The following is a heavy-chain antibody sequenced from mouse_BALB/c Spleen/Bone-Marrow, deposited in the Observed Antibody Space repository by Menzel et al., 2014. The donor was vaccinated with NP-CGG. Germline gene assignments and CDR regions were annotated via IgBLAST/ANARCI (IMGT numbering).Heavy chain of an antibody. J-gene: IGHJ1*01. CDR2: INPGSSTI. D-gene: IGHD2-3*01. CDR3: AGEGDGSYWYFDV. V-gene: IGHV4-1*02. Sequence: EVKLVESGGGLVQPGGSLKLSCAASGFDFSRYWMSWVRQAPGKGLEWIGEINPGSSTINYTPSLKDKFIISRDNAKNTLYLQMSKVRSEDTALYYCAGEGDGSYWYFDVWGAGTTVTVSS. CDR1: GFDFSRYW.